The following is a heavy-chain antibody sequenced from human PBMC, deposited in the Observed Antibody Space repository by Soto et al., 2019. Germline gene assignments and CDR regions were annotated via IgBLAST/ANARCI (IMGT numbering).Heavy chain of an antibody. D-gene: IGHD3-22*01. CDR1: GFTFSSYE. CDR2: ISSSGSTI. V-gene: IGHV3-48*03. J-gene: IGHJ3*02. Sequence: PGESLRLSYGASGFTFSSYEMNWVRQAPGKGMEWVSYISSSGSTIYYADSVKGRFTISRDNAKNSLYLQMNSLRAEDTAVYYCAKVYYDSSGYDAFDIWGQGIMVTVSS. CDR3: AKVYYDSSGYDAFDI.